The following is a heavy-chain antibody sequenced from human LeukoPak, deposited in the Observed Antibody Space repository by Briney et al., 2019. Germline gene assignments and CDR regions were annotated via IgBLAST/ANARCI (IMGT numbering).Heavy chain of an antibody. CDR1: GYSFTSYW. J-gene: IGHJ4*02. CDR2: IYPGDSDT. CDR3: ARHVEAPNRHFDY. D-gene: IGHD1-14*01. Sequence: GESLKISCKGSGYSFTSYWIGWVRQMPGEGLEWMGIIYPGDSDTRYSPSFQGQVTISADKSISTAYLQWSSLKASDTAMYYCARHVEAPNRHFDYWGQGTLVTVSS. V-gene: IGHV5-51*01.